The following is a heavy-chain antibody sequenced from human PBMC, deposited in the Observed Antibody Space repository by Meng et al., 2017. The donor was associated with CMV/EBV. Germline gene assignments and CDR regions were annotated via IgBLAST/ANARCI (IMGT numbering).Heavy chain of an antibody. D-gene: IGHD6-6*01. V-gene: IGHV4-30-4*08. Sequence: LSCTVSGGSISSGDYYWSWIRQPPGKGLEWIGYIYYSGSTYYNPSLKSRVTISVDTSKNQFSLKLSSVTAADTAVYYCARADTRIAARPLYYYGMDVWGQGTTVTVSS. CDR3: ARADTRIAARPLYYYGMDV. CDR1: GGSISSGDYY. J-gene: IGHJ6*02. CDR2: IYYSGST.